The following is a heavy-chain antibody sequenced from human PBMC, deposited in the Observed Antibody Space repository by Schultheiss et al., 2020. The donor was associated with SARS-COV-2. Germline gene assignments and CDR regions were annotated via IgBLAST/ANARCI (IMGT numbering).Heavy chain of an antibody. D-gene: IGHD3-10*01. CDR1: GYTFTSYD. Sequence: ASVKVSCKASGYTFTSYDINWVRQATGQGLEWMGWMNPNSGNTGYVQKFQGRVTMTRNTSISTAYMELSSLRSEDTAVYYCARAAEGPMVRGVIIHYYYGMDVWGQGTTVTVSS. J-gene: IGHJ6*02. V-gene: IGHV1-8*01. CDR3: ARAAEGPMVRGVIIHYYYGMDV. CDR2: MNPNSGNT.